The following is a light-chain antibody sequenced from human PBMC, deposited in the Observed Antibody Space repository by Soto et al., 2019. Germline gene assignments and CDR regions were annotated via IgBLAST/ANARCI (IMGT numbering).Light chain of an antibody. CDR3: QQYGRLPLT. Sequence: EILLTQSPGTLSLSPGDRATLSCRASQSLTSSFLAWYQQKPSQTPRLLIYGASIRATDIPDRFSGSGSGTDFTLTISRLEPEDFAVYFCQQYGRLPLTFGGGTKVEIK. V-gene: IGKV3-20*01. CDR2: GAS. J-gene: IGKJ4*01. CDR1: QSLTSSF.